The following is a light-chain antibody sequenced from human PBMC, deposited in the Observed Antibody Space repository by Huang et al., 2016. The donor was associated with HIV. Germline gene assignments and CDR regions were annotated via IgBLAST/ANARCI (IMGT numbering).Light chain of an antibody. CDR2: WAS. CDR3: QQYHTTPLT. Sequence: DIVMTQSPDSLAVSLGERATINCKSSQTVLYSSNNKNYLAWYQQKPGQPPKLLIYWASTRESGVPDRFSGSGSGTDFTLTISSLQAEDVALYYCQQYHTTPLTFGGGTKVEIK. J-gene: IGKJ4*01. CDR1: QTVLYSSNNKNY. V-gene: IGKV4-1*01.